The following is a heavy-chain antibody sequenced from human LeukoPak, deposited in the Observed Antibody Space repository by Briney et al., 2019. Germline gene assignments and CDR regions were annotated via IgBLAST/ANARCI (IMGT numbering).Heavy chain of an antibody. CDR1: GFTFSSYG. D-gene: IGHD3-9*01. J-gene: IGHJ4*02. V-gene: IGHV3-30*02. Sequence: GGSLRLSCAASGFTFSSYGMHWVRQAPGKGLEWVAFIRYDGSNKYYADSVKGRFTISRDNSKNTLYLQMNSLRAEDTAVYYCARILFEAYYFDYWGQGTLVTVSS. CDR3: ARILFEAYYFDY. CDR2: IRYDGSNK.